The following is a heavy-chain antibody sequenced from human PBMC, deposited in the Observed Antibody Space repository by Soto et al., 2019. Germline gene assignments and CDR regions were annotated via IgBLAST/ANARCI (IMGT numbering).Heavy chain of an antibody. Sequence: PGGSLRLSCAASGFTFSNFGMHWVRQAPGKGLEWVAVIYYDGGNKYYVDSVKGRFTISRDNSKNMLYLQMNSLRAEDTAVYYCVRETTGYYNWFDPWGQGTLVTVSS. J-gene: IGHJ5*02. CDR1: GFTFSNFG. V-gene: IGHV3-33*01. CDR2: IYYDGGNK. CDR3: VRETTGYYNWFDP. D-gene: IGHD3-9*01.